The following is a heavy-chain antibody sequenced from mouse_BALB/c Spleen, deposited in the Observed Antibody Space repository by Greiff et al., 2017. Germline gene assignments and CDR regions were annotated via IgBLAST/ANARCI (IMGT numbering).Heavy chain of an antibody. J-gene: IGHJ4*01. V-gene: IGHV1-7*01. D-gene: IGHD6-5*01. CDR1: GYTFTSYW. Sequence: VQRVESGAELAKPGASVKMSCKASGYTFTSYWMHWVKQRPGQGLEWIGYINPSTGYTEYNQKFKDKATLTADKSSSTAYMQLSSLTSEDSAVYYCARFVQSLYYYAMDYWGQGTSVTVSS. CDR3: ARFVQSLYYYAMDY. CDR2: INPSTGYT.